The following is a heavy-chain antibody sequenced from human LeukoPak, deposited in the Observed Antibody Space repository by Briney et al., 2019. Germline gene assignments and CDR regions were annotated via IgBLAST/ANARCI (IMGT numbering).Heavy chain of an antibody. CDR2: ISYDGNTK. CDR3: ARTPGDNSSWYSDY. D-gene: IGHD6-13*01. J-gene: IGHJ4*02. V-gene: IGHV3-30-3*01. Sequence: GGSLRLSCAASGFTYSSYSMHWVRQAPGKGLEWVAVISYDGNTKYYADSVKGRFTISRDSFKNTLSLQMNSLRAEDTAVYYCARTPGDNSSWYSDYWGQGTLVIVSS. CDR1: GFTYSSYS.